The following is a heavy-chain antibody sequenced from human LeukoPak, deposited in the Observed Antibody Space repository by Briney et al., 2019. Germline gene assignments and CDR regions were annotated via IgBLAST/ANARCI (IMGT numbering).Heavy chain of an antibody. CDR3: AKGVKLRDDSGTYYKSGMDV. Sequence: GGSLRLSCAASGFTFSSYAMSWVRQAPGKGLQWVSAISGSGGTIYYADSVKGRFTISRDNSKSTLYLQMNSLRAEDTAVYYCAKGVKLRDDSGTYYKSGMDVWGQGTTLTVSS. D-gene: IGHD3-10*01. CDR1: GFTFSSYA. V-gene: IGHV3-23*01. J-gene: IGHJ6*02. CDR2: ISGSGGTI.